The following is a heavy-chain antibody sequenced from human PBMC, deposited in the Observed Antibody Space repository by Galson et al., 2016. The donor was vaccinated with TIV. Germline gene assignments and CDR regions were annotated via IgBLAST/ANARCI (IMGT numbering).Heavy chain of an antibody. J-gene: IGHJ6*02. V-gene: IGHV1-18*04. D-gene: IGHD2-2*01. CDR3: ATELYCSSISCYYYYGMDV. CDR2: ISAYNGDI. CDR1: GYSFLSYG. Sequence: SVKVSCKASGYSFLSYGMTWVRQAPGRGLEWLGWISAYNGDIKSARTFQGRVTMTTDTSTNTAYMELRSLGSDDTAVYYCATELYCSSISCYYYYGMDVWGQGTSVTVSS.